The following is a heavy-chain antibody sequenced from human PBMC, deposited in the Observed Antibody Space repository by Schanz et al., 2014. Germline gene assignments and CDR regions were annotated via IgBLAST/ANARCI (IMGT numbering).Heavy chain of an antibody. CDR3: AKIERNED. CDR2: IGTSGGT. Sequence: AHLVESGGGLVKPGGSLTLSCAASRFTVTNAWMSWVRQAPGKGLEWVSTIGTSGGTNYAESVKGRFTISRDNSKNTLYLQMNSLRAEDTAVYFCAKIERNEDWGQGTLVTVSS. D-gene: IGHD1-1*01. J-gene: IGHJ4*02. V-gene: IGHV3-23*04. CDR1: RFTVTNAW.